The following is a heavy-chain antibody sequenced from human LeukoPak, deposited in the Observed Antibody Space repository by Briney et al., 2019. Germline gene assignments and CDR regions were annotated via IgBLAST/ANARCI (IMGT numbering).Heavy chain of an antibody. V-gene: IGHV3-15*01. Sequence: GGSLRLSCVLSGLTFSDAWMSWVRQAPGRGLEWVGRIRNDRITDYAAPVQGRFSISRDNSKNTFYLQMNSLRTEDTGMYFCTWMATIFTVDYWGQGTLVTVSS. J-gene: IGHJ4*02. D-gene: IGHD5-12*01. CDR3: TWMATIFTVDY. CDR2: IRNDRIT. CDR1: GLTFSDAW.